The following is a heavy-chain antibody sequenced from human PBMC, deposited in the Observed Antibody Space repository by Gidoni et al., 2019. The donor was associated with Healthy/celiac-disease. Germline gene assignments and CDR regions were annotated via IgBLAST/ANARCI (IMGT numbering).Heavy chain of an antibody. CDR2: IYYRGST. Sequence: QLQLQESGPGLVKPSETLSLTCTVSGGSISSSSYYWGWIRQPPGKGLEWIGSIYYRGSTYYNPSLKSRVTISVDTSKNQFSLKLSSVTAADTAVYYCARHGYDFWSGYTYYFDYWGQGTLVTVSS. CDR3: ARHGYDFWSGYTYYFDY. D-gene: IGHD3-3*01. J-gene: IGHJ4*02. V-gene: IGHV4-39*01. CDR1: GGSISSSSYY.